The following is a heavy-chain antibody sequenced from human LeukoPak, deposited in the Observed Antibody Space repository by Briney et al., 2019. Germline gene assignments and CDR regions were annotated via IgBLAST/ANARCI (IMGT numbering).Heavy chain of an antibody. D-gene: IGHD2-8*01. CDR2: ISGSGGST. Sequence: GGSLRLACAASGFTFSSYAMSWVRQAPGKGLEWVSAISGSGGSTCYADSVKGRFTISRDNSKNTLYLQMNSLRAEDTAVYYCAKVGSLVYAIYYYYYMDVWGKGTTVTVSS. V-gene: IGHV3-23*01. CDR1: GFTFSSYA. J-gene: IGHJ6*03. CDR3: AKVGSLVYAIYYYYYMDV.